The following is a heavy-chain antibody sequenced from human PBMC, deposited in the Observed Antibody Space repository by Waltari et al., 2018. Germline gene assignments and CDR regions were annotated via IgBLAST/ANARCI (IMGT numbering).Heavy chain of an antibody. V-gene: IGHV3-21*01. CDR2: ISSSSSYI. D-gene: IGHD3-22*01. J-gene: IGHJ4*02. CDR1: GFTFSSYS. Sequence: EVQLVESGGGLVKPGGSLRLSCAASGFTFSSYSMNWVRQAPGKGLEWVSSISSSSSYIYYADSVKGRFTISRDNAKNSLYLQMNSLRAEDTAVYYCARALPNYYDSSGYIDYWGQGTLVTVS. CDR3: ARALPNYYDSSGYIDY.